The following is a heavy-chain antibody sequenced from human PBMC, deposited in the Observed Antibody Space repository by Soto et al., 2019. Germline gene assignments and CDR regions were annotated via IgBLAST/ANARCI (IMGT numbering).Heavy chain of an antibody. D-gene: IGHD5-12*01. V-gene: IGHV4-59*01. Sequence: SETLSLTCTVSGGSLSSYYWSWIRQPPGKGLEWIGYIYYSGSTYYNPSLKSRVTISVDTSKNQFSLKLSSVTAADTAVYYCARGGNQNDVDIVATSLDYWGQGTLVTVSS. CDR2: IYYSGST. CDR3: ARGGNQNDVDIVATSLDY. J-gene: IGHJ4*02. CDR1: GGSLSSYY.